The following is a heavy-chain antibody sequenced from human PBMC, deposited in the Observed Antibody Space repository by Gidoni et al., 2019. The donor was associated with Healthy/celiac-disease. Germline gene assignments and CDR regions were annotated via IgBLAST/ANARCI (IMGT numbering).Heavy chain of an antibody. CDR1: GGSISSVGYS. CDR2: IYHSGST. Sequence: QLQLQESVSGLLKPSQTLSLTCAVSGGSISSVGYSWSWIRQPPGKGLEWIGYIYHSGSTYYNPSLKSRVTISVDRSKNQFSLKLSSVTAADTAVYYCARGRVYYGSGSPTYYFDYWGQGTLVTVSS. CDR3: ARGRVYYGSGSPTYYFDY. J-gene: IGHJ4*02. D-gene: IGHD3-10*01. V-gene: IGHV4-30-2*01.